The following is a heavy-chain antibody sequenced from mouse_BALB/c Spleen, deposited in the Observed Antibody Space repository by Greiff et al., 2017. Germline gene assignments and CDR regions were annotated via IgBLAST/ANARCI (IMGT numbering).Heavy chain of an antibody. J-gene: IGHJ3*01. D-gene: IGHD4-1*01. Sequence: DVHLVESGGGLVQPGGSRKLSCAASGFTFSSFGMHWVRQAPEKGLEWVAYISSGSSTIYYADTVKGRFTISRDNPKNTLFLQMTSLRSEDTAMYYRARSGKKAWFAYWGQGTLVTVSA. CDR3: ARSGKKAWFAY. CDR1: GFTFSSFG. V-gene: IGHV5-17*02. CDR2: ISSGSSTI.